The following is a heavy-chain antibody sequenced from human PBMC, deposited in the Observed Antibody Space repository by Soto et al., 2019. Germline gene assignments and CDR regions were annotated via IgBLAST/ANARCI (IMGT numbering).Heavy chain of an antibody. CDR1: GGSISSYY. V-gene: IGHV4-59*01. J-gene: IGHJ4*02. Sequence: QVQLQESGPGLVKPSETLSLTCTVSGGSISSYYWSWIRQPPGKGLEWIGYIYYSGSINYNPSLKSRVTISVDTSKNQFSLNLSSVTAADTAVYYCARDRGLDGDYVGYFDYWGQGTLVTVSS. D-gene: IGHD4-17*01. CDR3: ARDRGLDGDYVGYFDY. CDR2: IYYSGSI.